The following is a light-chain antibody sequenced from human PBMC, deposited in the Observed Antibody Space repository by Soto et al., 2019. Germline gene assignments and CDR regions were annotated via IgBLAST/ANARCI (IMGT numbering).Light chain of an antibody. V-gene: IGKV1-39*01. CDR1: QAINNY. Sequence: DTQMTHSPSSRSASVGDRLTVTCRASQAINNYLNWYQQKPGKAPKXLIYRASTLQSGVPLRFSVIVSGTDFTLNLRSLNPEDGATDEGQQRHSPPRTFGQGTKVEIK. CDR3: QQRHSPPRT. CDR2: RAS. J-gene: IGKJ1*01.